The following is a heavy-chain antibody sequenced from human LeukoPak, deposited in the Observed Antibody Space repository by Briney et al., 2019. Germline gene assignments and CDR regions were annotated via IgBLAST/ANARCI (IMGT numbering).Heavy chain of an antibody. Sequence: GGSLRLSCAASGFTVSTNYMTWVRQAPGKGLEWVSVIYSAGSTYYADSVKGRFTISRDNSKNTLYLQMNNLRAEDTAVYYCATYQLPSQVDAFDIWGQGTMVTVSS. D-gene: IGHD2-2*01. CDR1: GFTVSTNY. CDR3: ATYQLPSQVDAFDI. V-gene: IGHV3-53*01. CDR2: IYSAGST. J-gene: IGHJ3*02.